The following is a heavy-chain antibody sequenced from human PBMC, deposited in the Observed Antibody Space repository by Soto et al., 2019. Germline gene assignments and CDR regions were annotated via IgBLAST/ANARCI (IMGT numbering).Heavy chain of an antibody. CDR3: ARDVGPVTIFGEALSGYFDF. J-gene: IGHJ4*02. D-gene: IGHD3-3*01. V-gene: IGHV3-7*03. CDR1: GFSFGSYW. Sequence: VGSLRLSCAVSGFSFGSYWMSWVRQAPGKGLEWLASIKDDGSERYYLDSVKGRFTISRDNAQDSLSLQMNSLRGEDTAFYYCARDVGPVTIFGEALSGYFDFWGQGTLVTVSS. CDR2: IKDDGSER.